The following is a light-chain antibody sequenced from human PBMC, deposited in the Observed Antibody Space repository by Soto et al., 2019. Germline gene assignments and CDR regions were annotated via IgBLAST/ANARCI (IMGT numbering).Light chain of an antibody. CDR2: RNN. V-gene: IGLV1-47*01. Sequence: QSVLTQPPSASGTPGQRVTISCSGSSSNIGGNYVYWYQHLTGTAPKLLIYRNNQRPSGVPDRFSGSKSGTSASLAISGLRSEDEDDYYCATWDDSLSNYVFGTGTKVTVL. CDR1: SSNIGGNY. CDR3: ATWDDSLSNYV. J-gene: IGLJ1*01.